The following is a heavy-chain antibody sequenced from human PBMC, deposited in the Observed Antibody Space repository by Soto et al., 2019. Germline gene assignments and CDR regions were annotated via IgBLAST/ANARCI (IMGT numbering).Heavy chain of an antibody. J-gene: IGHJ3*02. CDR1: GGSISSYY. D-gene: IGHD1-20*01. CDR3: ARDFYGGNWNGAFDI. CDR2: IYYSGST. Sequence: QVQLQESGPGLVKPSETLSLTCTVSGGSISSYYWSWIRQPPGKGLEWIGYIYYSGSTNYNPSLKSRVTISVDTSKNQFSLKLSSVTAADTAVYYCARDFYGGNWNGAFDIWGQGTMVTVSS. V-gene: IGHV4-59*01.